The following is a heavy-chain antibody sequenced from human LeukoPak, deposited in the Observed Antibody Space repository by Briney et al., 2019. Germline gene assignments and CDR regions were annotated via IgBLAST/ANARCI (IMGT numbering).Heavy chain of an antibody. J-gene: IGHJ4*02. Sequence: GGSLRLSCAASGFTFSSYAMSWVRQAPGKGLEWVSGISGSGGSTYYADSVKDRFTISRDNSKNTLYLQMNSLRAEDTALYYCAKDNCGGDCYLSNYYFDYWGQGTLVTVSS. D-gene: IGHD2-21*01. CDR2: ISGSGGST. V-gene: IGHV3-23*01. CDR3: AKDNCGGDCYLSNYYFDY. CDR1: GFTFSSYA.